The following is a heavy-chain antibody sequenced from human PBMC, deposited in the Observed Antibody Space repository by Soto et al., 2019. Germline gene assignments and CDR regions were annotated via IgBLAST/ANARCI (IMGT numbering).Heavy chain of an antibody. CDR3: ARLEMVGEPAAIRSLAWFDP. D-gene: IGHD2-2*01. CDR1: GYSFNSFW. J-gene: IGHJ5*02. V-gene: IGHV5-51*01. CDR2: KCPGDSDT. Sequence: PWAALKISWKGSGYSFNSFWMDLVRQLPGQGPERMGIKCPGDSDTRYSPSSQGQATIAAGKPGTTAYVQWSSLKASDNAKYYCARLEMVGEPAAIRSLAWFDPWDQRTLVTVSS.